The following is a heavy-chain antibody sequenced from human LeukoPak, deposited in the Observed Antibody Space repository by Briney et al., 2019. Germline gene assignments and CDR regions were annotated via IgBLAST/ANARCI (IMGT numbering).Heavy chain of an antibody. V-gene: IGHV3-23*01. CDR2: ISGSGGST. Sequence: PGGSLRLSCAASRFTFSSYAMSWVRQAPGKGLEWVSAISGSGGSTYYADSVKGRFTISRDNSKNTLYLQMNSLRAEDTAVYYCAKNVEYSSSSGFDYWGQGTLVTVSS. CDR1: RFTFSSYA. D-gene: IGHD6-6*01. CDR3: AKNVEYSSSSGFDY. J-gene: IGHJ4*02.